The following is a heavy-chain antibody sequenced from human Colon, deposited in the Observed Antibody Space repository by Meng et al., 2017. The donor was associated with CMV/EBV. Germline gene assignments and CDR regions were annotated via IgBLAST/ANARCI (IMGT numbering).Heavy chain of an antibody. Sequence: ASVKVSCQASGYTFTGYFIHWFRQAPGQGLEWMGWINTNSGDAYYAEKFQGRVTVTRDTSITTVYMQLGRLKSDDTAVYFCARAPYSGIHLTNDYWGQGTLVTVSS. CDR3: ARAPYSGIHLTNDY. J-gene: IGHJ4*02. CDR2: INTNSGDA. CDR1: GYTFTGYF. D-gene: IGHD1-26*01. V-gene: IGHV1-2*02.